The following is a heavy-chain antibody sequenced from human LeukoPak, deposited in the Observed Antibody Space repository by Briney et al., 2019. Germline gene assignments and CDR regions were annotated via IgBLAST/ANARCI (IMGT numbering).Heavy chain of an antibody. CDR3: GAGNGIDY. V-gene: IGHV3-7*03. J-gene: IGHJ4*02. Sequence: GGSLRLSCVAAGLTSSNYWMYWVRRAPGKGLEGVANIKPDGSGESYADSVKGRFTISKDNAENSLFLQMNSLRPEDTAVYYCGAGNGIDYWGQGALVTVSS. CDR2: IKPDGSGE. CDR1: GLTSSNYW. D-gene: IGHD2-8*01.